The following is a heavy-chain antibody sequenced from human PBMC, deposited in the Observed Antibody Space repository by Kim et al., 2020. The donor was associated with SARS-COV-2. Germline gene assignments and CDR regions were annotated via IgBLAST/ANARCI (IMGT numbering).Heavy chain of an antibody. CDR1: GYSFTSYW. CDR2: IYPGDSDT. J-gene: IGHJ4*02. D-gene: IGHD3-10*01. V-gene: IGHV5-51*01. CDR3: ARLQGGEGSGQNFDY. Sequence: GESLKISCKGSGYSFTSYWIGWVRQMPGKGLEWMGIIYPGDSDTRYSPSFQGQVTISADKSISTAYLQWSSLKASDTAMYYCARLQGGEGSGQNFDYWGQGTLVTVSS.